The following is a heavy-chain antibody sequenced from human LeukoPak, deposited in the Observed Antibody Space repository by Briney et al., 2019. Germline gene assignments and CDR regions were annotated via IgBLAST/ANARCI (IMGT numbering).Heavy chain of an antibody. CDR2: ISYDGSNK. V-gene: IGHV3-30-3*01. D-gene: IGHD3-22*01. J-gene: IGHJ4*02. Sequence: GGSLRLSCAASGFTFSSYAMHWVRQAPGKGLEWVAVISYDGSNKYYADSVKGRFTISRDNSKNTLYLQMNSLRAEDTAVYYCVYDSGGLTDYWGQGTLVTVSS. CDR1: GFTFSSYA. CDR3: VYDSGGLTDY.